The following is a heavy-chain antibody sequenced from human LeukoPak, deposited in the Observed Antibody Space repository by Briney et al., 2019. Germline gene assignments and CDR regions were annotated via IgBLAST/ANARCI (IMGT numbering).Heavy chain of an antibody. CDR1: GYTFNGHY. D-gene: IGHD1-26*01. J-gene: IGHJ4*02. V-gene: IGHV1-2*02. CDR2: INPNSGGT. CDR3: ASGYLSGSTYYFDY. Sequence: ASVKVSCKTSGYTFNGHYMHWVRQAPGQGLEWMGWINPNSGGTNYAQKFQGRVTMTRDTSISTAYMELRSLRSDDTAVYYCASGYLSGSTYYFDYWGQGTLVTVSS.